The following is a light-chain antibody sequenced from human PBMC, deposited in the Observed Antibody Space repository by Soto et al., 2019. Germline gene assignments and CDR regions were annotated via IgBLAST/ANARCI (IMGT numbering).Light chain of an antibody. CDR3: QQYSTYPYS. Sequence: DIQMTQSPSTLSASVGDRVTITCRASQSTSTWLAWYQQRPGKTPKLLISEASKLESGVPSRFSGSGSGTEFTLTISSLQPDDFATYSCQQYSTYPYSFGQGTKMEIK. CDR1: QSTSTW. J-gene: IGKJ1*01. CDR2: EAS. V-gene: IGKV1-5*03.